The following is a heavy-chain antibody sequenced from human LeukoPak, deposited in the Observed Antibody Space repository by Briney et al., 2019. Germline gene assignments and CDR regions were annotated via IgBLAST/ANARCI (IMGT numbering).Heavy chain of an antibody. Sequence: SQTLSLTCTVSGGSISSGGYYWSWIRQHPGKGLEWIGYIYYSGSTYYNPSLKSRVTISVDTSKNQFSLKLSSVTAADTAVYYCARYYDSSGYYRYSDYWGQGTLVTVSS. CDR3: ARYYDSSGYYRYSDY. CDR1: GGSISSGGYY. D-gene: IGHD3-22*01. J-gene: IGHJ4*02. CDR2: IYYSGST. V-gene: IGHV4-31*03.